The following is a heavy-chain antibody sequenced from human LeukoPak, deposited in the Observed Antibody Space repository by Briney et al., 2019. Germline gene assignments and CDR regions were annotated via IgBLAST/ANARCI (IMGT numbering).Heavy chain of an antibody. Sequence: GGSLRLSCAASGFTFSDYYMNWIRQAPGKGLEWVSYISSSTIYTNYADSVKGRFTISRDDAKNSVYLQMNSLRADDTAVYCCARGASGSNDFDFWGQGTLVTVSS. D-gene: IGHD5-12*01. V-gene: IGHV3-11*05. CDR2: ISSSTIYT. CDR3: ARGASGSNDFDF. CDR1: GFTFSDYY. J-gene: IGHJ4*02.